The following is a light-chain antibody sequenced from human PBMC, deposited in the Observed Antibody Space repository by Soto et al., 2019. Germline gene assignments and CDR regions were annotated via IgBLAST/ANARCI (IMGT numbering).Light chain of an antibody. J-gene: IGKJ4*01. CDR3: QQYNTYPLT. V-gene: IGKV1-5*03. CDR2: KAS. CDR1: QSISTW. Sequence: DIQMTQSPSTLSASVGDRVTITCRASQSISTWLAWYQQKPGKAPKLLIYKASSLESGVSSRFSGSGSGTEFTLTISSLQPDDFATYYYQQYNTYPLTFGGGTTVEIK.